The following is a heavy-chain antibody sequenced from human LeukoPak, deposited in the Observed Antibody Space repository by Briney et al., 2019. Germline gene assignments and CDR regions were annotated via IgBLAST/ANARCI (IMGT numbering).Heavy chain of an antibody. CDR3: ETRPRGAAPDFDY. CDR2: IKHDGSEK. D-gene: IGHD6-6*01. Sequence: QPGGSLRLSCAVSGFTFSDYWMSWVRPAPGKGLEWVANIKHDGSEKSYVDSVKGRFTISRDNAKNLLYLQMNSLTADDTAVYYCETRPRGAAPDFDYWGQGTLVTVSP. CDR1: GFTFSDYW. V-gene: IGHV3-7*01. J-gene: IGHJ4*02.